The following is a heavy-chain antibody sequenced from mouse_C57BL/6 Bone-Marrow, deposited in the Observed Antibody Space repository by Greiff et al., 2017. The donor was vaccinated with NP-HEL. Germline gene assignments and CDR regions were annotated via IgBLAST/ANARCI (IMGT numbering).Heavy chain of an antibody. V-gene: IGHV1-19*01. Sequence: EVQLQQSGPVLVKPGASVKMSCKASGYTFTDYYMNWVKQSHGKSLEWIGVINPYNGGTSYNQKFKGKATLTVDKSSSTAYMELNSLTSEDSAVYYCARLCSSGFFAYWGQGTLVTVSA. D-gene: IGHD3-2*02. J-gene: IGHJ3*01. CDR1: GYTFTDYY. CDR3: ARLCSSGFFAY. CDR2: INPYNGGT.